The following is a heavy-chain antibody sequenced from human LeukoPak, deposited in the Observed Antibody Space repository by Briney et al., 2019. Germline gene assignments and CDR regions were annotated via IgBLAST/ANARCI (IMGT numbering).Heavy chain of an antibody. CDR1: GYIFTSYG. J-gene: IGHJ4*02. CDR2: ISGYNGHT. V-gene: IGHV1-18*01. D-gene: IGHD3-22*01. Sequence: ASVKVSCKASGYIFTSYGISLVRQAPGQGPEWMGWISGYNGHTKYVQKLQGRVTMTTDTSTSTAYMELRSLRSDDTAVYYCARDLTQRRNYDSTGYQIVPAFWGQGTLVTVSS. CDR3: ARDLTQRRNYDSTGYQIVPAF.